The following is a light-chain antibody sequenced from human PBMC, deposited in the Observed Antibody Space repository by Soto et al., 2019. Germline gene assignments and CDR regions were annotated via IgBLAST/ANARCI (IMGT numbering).Light chain of an antibody. CDR1: SSNIGAGYD. CDR3: QSYDSSLSGWV. J-gene: IGLJ3*02. V-gene: IGLV1-40*01. CDR2: GNS. Sequence: QSVLTQPPSVSGAPGQRVTISCTGSSSNIGAGYDVHWYQQLPGTAPKLLIYGNSNRPSGVPDRFSGSKSGTYASLAITGVQAEDEADYYCQSYDSSLSGWVFGGGTKVTVL.